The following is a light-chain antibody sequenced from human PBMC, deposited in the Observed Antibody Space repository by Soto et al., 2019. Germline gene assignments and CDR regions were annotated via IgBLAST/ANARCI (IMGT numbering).Light chain of an antibody. CDR1: SSGLGDYNY. J-gene: IGLJ2*01. Sequence: QSELNRPAYVSGAPGQALTIPRTGTSSGLGDYNYVSWYQQHRGKAPKLMIYDVIYRPSGVSNRFSGSKSGNTASLTISGLQAEDEADYYCSSYTSSTTLVFGGGTQLT. V-gene: IGLV2-14*01. CDR2: DVI. CDR3: SSYTSSTTLV.